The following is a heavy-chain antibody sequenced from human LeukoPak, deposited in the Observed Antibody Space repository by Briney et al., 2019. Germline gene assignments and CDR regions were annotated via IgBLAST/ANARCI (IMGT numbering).Heavy chain of an antibody. Sequence: APVKVSPKPSVYTFASYGISGVRQAPGHGLEWMGWISAYNGNTNYAKKLQGRVTMNTDTSTSTAYMELRSLRSDDTAVYYCARETYYYCGMDVWGQGTTVTVSS. J-gene: IGHJ6*02. CDR2: ISAYNGNT. CDR1: VYTFASYG. V-gene: IGHV1-18*01. CDR3: ARETYYYCGMDV.